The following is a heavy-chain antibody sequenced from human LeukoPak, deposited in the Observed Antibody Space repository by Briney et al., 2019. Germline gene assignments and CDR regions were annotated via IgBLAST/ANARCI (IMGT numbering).Heavy chain of an antibody. Sequence: PGGSLRLSCAASGFTFDDYAMHWVRQAPGKGLEWVSLISGDGGSTYYADSAKGRFTISRDNSKNSLYLQMNSLRTEDTALYYCAKDLSPYYYYGMDVWGQGTTVTVSS. CDR2: ISGDGGST. J-gene: IGHJ6*02. D-gene: IGHD3-3*02. V-gene: IGHV3-43*02. CDR1: GFTFDDYA. CDR3: AKDLSPYYYYGMDV.